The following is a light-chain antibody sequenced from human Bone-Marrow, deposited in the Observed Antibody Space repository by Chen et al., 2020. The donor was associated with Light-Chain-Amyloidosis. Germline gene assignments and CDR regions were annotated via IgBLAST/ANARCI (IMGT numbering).Light chain of an antibody. CDR3: QVWDRSSDRPV. CDR1: NIGSTR. J-gene: IGLJ3*02. CDR2: DYS. V-gene: IGLV3-21*02. Sequence: YVLTQPSSVSVAPGQTATIACGGNNIGSTRVHWYQQTPGQAPLLVVYDYSDRPSGIPERLSGSNSGNTATLPISRVAAGDEADYYCQVWDRSSDRPVFGGGTKLTVL.